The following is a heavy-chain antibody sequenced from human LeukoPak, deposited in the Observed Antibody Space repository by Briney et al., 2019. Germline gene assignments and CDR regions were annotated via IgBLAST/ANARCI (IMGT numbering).Heavy chain of an antibody. CDR3: ARRRLGTYSPRGFDP. J-gene: IGHJ5*02. V-gene: IGHV4-34*01. CDR1: GGSFSGYY. D-gene: IGHD7-27*01. CDR2: INHSGST. Sequence: PSETLSLTCAVYGGSFSGYYWSWIRQPPGKGLEWVGEINHSGSTNYNPSLKSRVTISVDTSKNQFSLKLSSVTAADTAVYYCARRRLGTYSPRGFDPWGQGTLVTVSS.